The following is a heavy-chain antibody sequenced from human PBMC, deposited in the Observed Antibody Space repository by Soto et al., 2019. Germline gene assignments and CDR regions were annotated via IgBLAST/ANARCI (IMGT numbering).Heavy chain of an antibody. J-gene: IGHJ4*02. Sequence: SETLSLTCSVSGGSISSSVYYWGWIRQPPGKGLEWIGSIKFSRSTSYNPSLKSRVTIAIDTSKNQFSLKLSSVTAADTAVYYCAREKAPPEDPYNLAYGGLGPPVPVSP. D-gene: IGHD1-1*01. CDR2: IKFSRST. CDR1: GGSISSSVYY. CDR3: AREKAPPEDPYNLAY. V-gene: IGHV4-39*02.